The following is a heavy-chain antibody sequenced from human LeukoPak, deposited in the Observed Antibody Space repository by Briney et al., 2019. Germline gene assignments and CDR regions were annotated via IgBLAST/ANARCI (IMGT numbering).Heavy chain of an antibody. V-gene: IGHV4-34*01. CDR2: INQSGRT. CDR1: GGSFSGYY. CDR3: VRGGSMVRGVLTR. D-gene: IGHD3-10*01. Sequence: PSETLSLTCVVHGGSFSGYYWNWIRQPPGKGLEWIGEINQSGRTNYNTSLKSRVTISVDTSRNQLSLKLNSVTAADTAVYYCVRGGSMVRGVLTRWGQGTLVTVSS. J-gene: IGHJ4*02.